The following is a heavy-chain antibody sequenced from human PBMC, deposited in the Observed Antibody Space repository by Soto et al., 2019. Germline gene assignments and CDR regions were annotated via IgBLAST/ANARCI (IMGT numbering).Heavy chain of an antibody. CDR1: GGSISSGGYY. Sequence: SETLSLTCTVSGGSISSGGYYWSWIRQHPGTGLEWIGHIYYSGSTYYNTSLKSRVTMSVDTSKNQFSLKLSSVTAADTAVYYCARVWGGAFDIWGQGTMVTVSS. V-gene: IGHV4-31*03. J-gene: IGHJ3*02. CDR2: IYYSGST. CDR3: ARVWGGAFDI. D-gene: IGHD3-10*01.